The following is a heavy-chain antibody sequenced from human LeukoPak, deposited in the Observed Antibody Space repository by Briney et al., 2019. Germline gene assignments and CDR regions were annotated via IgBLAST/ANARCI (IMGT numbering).Heavy chain of an antibody. V-gene: IGHV3-7*01. CDR1: GFTFTNDF. CDR2: IREDGSEK. D-gene: IGHD3-22*01. J-gene: IGHJ4*02. CDR3: ARDLWLGQRGLFYFEY. Sequence: PGGSLRLSCAASGFTFTNDFMTWVRQAPGKGPEWVANIREDGSEKFYVNSVKGRFTISRDNAKNSLYLQMNSLTVDDTAVYYCARDLWLGQRGLFYFEYWGQGTPVTVAS.